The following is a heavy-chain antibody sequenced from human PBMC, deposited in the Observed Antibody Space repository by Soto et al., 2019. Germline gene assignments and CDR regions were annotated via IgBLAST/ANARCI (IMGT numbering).Heavy chain of an antibody. V-gene: IGHV4-61*01. D-gene: IGHD6-19*01. CDR1: GGSVSSGSYY. CDR3: ARGQQWLKWFDP. CDR2: IYYSGST. Sequence: PSETLSLTCTVSGGSVSSGSYYWIWIRQPPGKGLEWIGYIYYSGSTNYNPSLKSRVTISVDTSKNQFSLKLSSVTAADTAVYYCARGQQWLKWFDPWGQGTLVTVSS. J-gene: IGHJ5*02.